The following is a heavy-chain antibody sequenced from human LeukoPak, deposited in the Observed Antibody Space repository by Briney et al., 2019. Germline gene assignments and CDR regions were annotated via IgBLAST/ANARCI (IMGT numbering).Heavy chain of an antibody. CDR3: AHSYGSGRLFSYYFDY. CDR1: GFSLSTSGVG. V-gene: IGHV2-5*02. Sequence: SGPTLVKPTQTLTLTCTFSGFSLSTSGVGVGWIRQPPGKALEWLALIYWDDDKRYSPSLKSRLTITKDTSKNQVVLTMTNMDPVDTATYYCAHSYGSGRLFSYYFDYWGQGTLVTVSS. J-gene: IGHJ4*02. CDR2: IYWDDDK. D-gene: IGHD3-10*01.